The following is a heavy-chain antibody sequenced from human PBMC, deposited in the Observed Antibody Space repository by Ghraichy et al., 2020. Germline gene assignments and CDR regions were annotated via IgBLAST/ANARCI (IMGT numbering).Heavy chain of an antibody. CDR1: GFTFGDYA. Sequence: SLRLSCTAPGFTFGDYAMSWFRPALGKGLEWVGFIRSKAYGGTTEYAASVKGRFTISRDDSKSIAYLQMNSLKTEDTAVYYCTSTYYYDSSGYYYSEYYYYGMDVWGQGTTVTVSS. CDR2: IRSKAYGGTT. D-gene: IGHD3-22*01. J-gene: IGHJ6*02. CDR3: TSTYYYDSSGYYYSEYYYYGMDV. V-gene: IGHV3-49*03.